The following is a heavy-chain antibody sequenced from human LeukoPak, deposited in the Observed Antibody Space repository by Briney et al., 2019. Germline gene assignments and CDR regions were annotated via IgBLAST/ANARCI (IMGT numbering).Heavy chain of an antibody. CDR3: ARVPTVMTNYYMDV. D-gene: IGHD3-22*01. V-gene: IGHV3-66*02. CDR2: IYSGGST. Sequence: GGSLRLSCAASGFTVSSNYMSWVRQAPGKGLGWVSVIYSGGSTYYADSVKGRFTISRDSSKNTLYLQMNSLRAEDTAVYYCARVPTVMTNYYMDVWGKGTTVTVSS. J-gene: IGHJ6*03. CDR1: GFTVSSNY.